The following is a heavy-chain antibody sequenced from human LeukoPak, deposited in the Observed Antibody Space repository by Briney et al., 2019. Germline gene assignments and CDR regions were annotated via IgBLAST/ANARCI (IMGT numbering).Heavy chain of an antibody. J-gene: IGHJ2*01. Sequence: SETLSLTCTVSGGSISSSGYYWGWIRQPPGKGLAWIGSIYYSGSTYYKPSLKSRVTISVDTSKNQFSLKLSSVTAADTAVYYCARAGNYYDSSGYPILGSYFDLRGRGTLVMVSS. CDR1: GGSISSSGYY. V-gene: IGHV4-39*01. D-gene: IGHD3-22*01. CDR3: ARAGNYYDSSGYPILGSYFDL. CDR2: IYYSGST.